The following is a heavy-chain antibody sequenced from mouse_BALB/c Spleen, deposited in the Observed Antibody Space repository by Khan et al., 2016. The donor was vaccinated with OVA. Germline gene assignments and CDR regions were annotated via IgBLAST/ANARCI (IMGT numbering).Heavy chain of an antibody. J-gene: IGHJ4*01. Sequence: QLQLKQSGPGLVVPSQSLSITCTVSGFSLADYAVSWIRQPPGKGLEWLGVIWGGGSKYYNSALKSRLSISKDNSKSQVFLKMNSLQTDDTAMYYCAKDPAYYAMDYWGQGTSVTVSS. CDR1: GFSLADYA. CDR2: IWGGGSK. V-gene: IGHV2-6-5*01. CDR3: AKDPAYYAMDY.